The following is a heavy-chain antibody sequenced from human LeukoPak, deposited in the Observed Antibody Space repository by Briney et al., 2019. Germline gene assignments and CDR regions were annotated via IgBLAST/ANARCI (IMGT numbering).Heavy chain of an antibody. D-gene: IGHD3-10*01. CDR3: ASLLWFGEFQNAFDI. Sequence: SGGSLRLSCAASGFTFSDYYMSWIRQAPGKGLEWASYISSSSSYTNYADSVKGRFTISRDNAKNSLYLQMNSLRAEDTAVYYCASLLWFGEFQNAFDIWGQGTMVTVSS. V-gene: IGHV3-11*06. CDR1: GFTFSDYY. CDR2: ISSSSSYT. J-gene: IGHJ3*02.